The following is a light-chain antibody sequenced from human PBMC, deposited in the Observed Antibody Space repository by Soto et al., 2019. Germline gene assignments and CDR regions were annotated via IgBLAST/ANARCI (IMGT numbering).Light chain of an antibody. Sequence: IVMTQSPAHPPVSPGERATLSCRASQSVSSDLAWYQQKPGQAPRLLIYGTSTRATGIPARFSGSGSGTEFTLTISSLQSEDFAVYDCQQYNDWPPTFGQGTRLEIK. CDR3: QQYNDWPPT. CDR2: GTS. CDR1: QSVSSD. J-gene: IGKJ5*01. V-gene: IGKV3-15*01.